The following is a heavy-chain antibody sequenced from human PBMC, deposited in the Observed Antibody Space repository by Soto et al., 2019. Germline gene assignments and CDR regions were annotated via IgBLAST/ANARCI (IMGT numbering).Heavy chain of an antibody. J-gene: IGHJ4*02. CDR2: ISGTGSNT. CDR1: GFTFSSYA. CDR3: AKDSIRSSGPRAFDY. Sequence: QPGGSLRLSCAASGFTFSSYAMTWVRQAPGKGLEWVSAISGTGSNTYYADSVKGRFTISRDNSKNTLYLQMNSLTADDTAVYYCAKDSIRSSGPRAFDYWGQGTLVTVSS. D-gene: IGHD6-25*01. V-gene: IGHV3-23*01.